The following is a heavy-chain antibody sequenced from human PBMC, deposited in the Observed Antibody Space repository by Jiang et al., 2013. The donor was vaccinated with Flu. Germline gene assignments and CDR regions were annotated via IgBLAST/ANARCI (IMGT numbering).Heavy chain of an antibody. CDR2: YHLMEVI. Sequence: MHWVRPGVQARGWSGWRLYHLMEVIKINADSVKGRFTIARDDSKNTLSLEMNNLRAEDTAVYYCAKDITVYCGGDCSVFDYWGQGTRVTVSS. CDR3: AKDITVYCGGDCSVFDY. V-gene: IGHV3-30*18. D-gene: IGHD2-21*01. J-gene: IGHJ4*02.